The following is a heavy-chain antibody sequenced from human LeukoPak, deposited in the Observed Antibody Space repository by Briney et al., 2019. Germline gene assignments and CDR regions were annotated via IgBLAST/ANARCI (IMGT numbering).Heavy chain of an antibody. D-gene: IGHD2-15*01. Sequence: PGRSLRLSCAASGFTFSSYAMHWVRQAPGKGLERVAVISYDGSNKYYADSVKGRFTISRDNSKNTLYLQMNSLRAEDTAVYYCARDPYLAYCSGGSCYGGLDPWGQGTLVTVSS. J-gene: IGHJ5*02. CDR3: ARDPYLAYCSGGSCYGGLDP. CDR1: GFTFSSYA. CDR2: ISYDGSNK. V-gene: IGHV3-30*04.